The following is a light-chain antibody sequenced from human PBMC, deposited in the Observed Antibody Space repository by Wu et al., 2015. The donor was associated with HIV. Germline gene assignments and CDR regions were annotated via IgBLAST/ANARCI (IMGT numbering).Light chain of an antibody. J-gene: IGKJ4*01. Sequence: DIQMTQSPSTLSASVEDRVTITCRASQSISSWLAWYQQKPGKAPKLLIYKASSLESGVPSRFSGSGSGTEFTLTISSLQPDDFATYYCQQFSTNLFLTFGGGTKVEIK. CDR2: KAS. CDR3: QQFSTNLFLT. CDR1: QSISSW. V-gene: IGKV1-5*03.